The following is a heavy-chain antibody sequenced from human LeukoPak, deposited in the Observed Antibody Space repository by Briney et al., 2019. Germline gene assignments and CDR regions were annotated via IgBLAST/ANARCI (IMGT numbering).Heavy chain of an antibody. CDR2: IYPGDSDT. Sequence: GESLKISCKGSGYSFTSYWIGWVRQMPGKGLEWMGIIYPGDSDTGYSPSFQGQVTISADKSISTAYLQWSSLKASDTAMYYCARHPYCSGGSCYSNDAFDIWGQGTMVTVSS. V-gene: IGHV5-51*01. CDR1: GYSFTSYW. CDR3: ARHPYCSGGSCYSNDAFDI. J-gene: IGHJ3*02. D-gene: IGHD2-15*01.